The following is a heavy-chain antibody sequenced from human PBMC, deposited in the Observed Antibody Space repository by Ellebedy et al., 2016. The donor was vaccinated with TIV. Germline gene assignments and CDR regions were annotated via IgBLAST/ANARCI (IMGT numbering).Heavy chain of an antibody. CDR1: GGSFSGYY. Sequence: SETLSLTXAVYGGSFSGYYWSWIRQPPGKGLEWIGEISHSGSTNYNPSLKSRVTISVDTSKNQFSLKLSSVTAADTAVYYCARVIAAAGTPFDYWGQGTLVTVSS. J-gene: IGHJ4*02. V-gene: IGHV4-34*01. CDR2: ISHSGST. D-gene: IGHD6-13*01. CDR3: ARVIAAAGTPFDY.